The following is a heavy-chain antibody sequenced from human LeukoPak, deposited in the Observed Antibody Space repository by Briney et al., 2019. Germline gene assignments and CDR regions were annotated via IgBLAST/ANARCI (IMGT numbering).Heavy chain of an antibody. CDR3: TRKYLTITGTINWFDP. D-gene: IGHD1-7*01. J-gene: IGHJ5*02. Sequence: SETLSLTCAVYGGSFSGYYWSWIRQPPGKGLEWIGEINHSGSTNYNPSLKSRVTISVDTSKNQFSLNLGSVTAADTAVYHCTRKYLTITGTINWFDPWGQGTLVTVSS. CDR2: INHSGST. V-gene: IGHV4-34*01. CDR1: GGSFSGYY.